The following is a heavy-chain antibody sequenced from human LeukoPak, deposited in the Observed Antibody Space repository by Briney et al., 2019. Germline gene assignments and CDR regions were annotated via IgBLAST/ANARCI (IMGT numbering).Heavy chain of an antibody. CDR3: ARDLSGVTGYTYGRGIDY. V-gene: IGHV3-23*01. J-gene: IGHJ4*02. Sequence: GGSLRLSCAASGFTFSSYGMSWVRQAPGKGLEWVSAISGSDGSTNYADSVKGRFTISRDNAKTSLYLQMNSLRAEDTAVYYCARDLSGVTGYTYGRGIDYWGQGTLVTVSS. CDR1: GFTFSSYG. CDR2: ISGSDGST. D-gene: IGHD5-18*01.